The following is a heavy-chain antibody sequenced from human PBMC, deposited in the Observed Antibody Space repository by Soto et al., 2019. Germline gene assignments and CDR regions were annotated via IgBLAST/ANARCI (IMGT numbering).Heavy chain of an antibody. CDR2: ISGNDGKT. CDR1: GYRFTNHG. J-gene: IGHJ4*02. Sequence: SVKVSCKASGYRFTNHGISWVRQAPGQGLEWMGWISGNDGKTKYARKFQGRVTMTTDTSTSTAYMEMNSLRHDDTAVYYCARDFYPLAYYFDYWGQGTLVTVSS. CDR3: ARDFYPLAYYFDY. V-gene: IGHV1-18*01.